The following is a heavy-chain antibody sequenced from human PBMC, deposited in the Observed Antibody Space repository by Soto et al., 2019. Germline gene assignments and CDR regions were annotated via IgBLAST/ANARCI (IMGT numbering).Heavy chain of an antibody. Sequence: GGSLRLSCAASGFTFSSYAMHWVRQAPGKGLEWVAVISYDGSNKYYADSVKGRFTISRDNSKNTLYLQMNSLRAEDTAVYYCARDLKGVIFGVVTTYYYYGMGVWGQGTTVTVSS. D-gene: IGHD3-3*01. CDR2: ISYDGSNK. CDR1: GFTFSSYA. CDR3: ARDLKGVIFGVVTTYYYYGMGV. J-gene: IGHJ6*02. V-gene: IGHV3-30-3*01.